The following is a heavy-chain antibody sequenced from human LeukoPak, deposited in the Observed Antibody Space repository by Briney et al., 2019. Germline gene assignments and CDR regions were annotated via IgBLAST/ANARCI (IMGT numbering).Heavy chain of an antibody. J-gene: IGHJ3*02. CDR2: INPNSGGT. V-gene: IGHV1-2*02. CDR1: GYTFTGYY. CDR3: AREAPPSDAFDI. Sequence: ASVKVSCKASGYTFTGYYMHWVRQAPGQGLEWMGWINPNSGGTNYAQKFQGRVTMTRDTSISTAYMELSRLRSDDTAVYYCAREAPPSDAFDIWAKGQWSPSLQ.